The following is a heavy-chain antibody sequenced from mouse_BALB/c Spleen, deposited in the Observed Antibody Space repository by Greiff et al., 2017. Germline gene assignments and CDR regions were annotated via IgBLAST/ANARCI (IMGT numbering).Heavy chain of an antibody. CDR3: ARGLRQGYAMDY. CDR2: ISSGGST. V-gene: IGHV5-6-5*01. J-gene: IGHJ4*01. Sequence: EVQVVESGGGLVKPGGSLKLSCAASGFTFSSYAMSWVRQTPEKRLEWVASISSGGSTYYPDSVKGRFTISRDNARNILYLQMSSLRSEDTAMYYCARGLRQGYAMDYWGQGTSVTVSS. D-gene: IGHD2-12*01. CDR1: GFTFSSYA.